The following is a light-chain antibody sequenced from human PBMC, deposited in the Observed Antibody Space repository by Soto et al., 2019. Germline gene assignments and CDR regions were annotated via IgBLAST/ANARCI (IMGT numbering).Light chain of an antibody. CDR3: QQRSNWPLT. V-gene: IGKV3-11*01. Sequence: EIVLTQSPATLSFSPGERATLSCRASQRVSSYLALYQQKPGHAHRLLIYDASNRDTGIPARFSGSRSGTDFTLTISSLEPDDFAVYYCQQRSNWPLTFGGATQVE. J-gene: IGKJ4*01. CDR2: DAS. CDR1: QRVSSY.